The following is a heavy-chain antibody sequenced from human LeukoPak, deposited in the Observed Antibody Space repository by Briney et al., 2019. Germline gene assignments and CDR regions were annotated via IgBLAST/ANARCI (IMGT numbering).Heavy chain of an antibody. D-gene: IGHD4-17*01. CDR2: LSGSGGST. V-gene: IGHV3-23*01. CDR1: GFSFSSYA. Sequence: GGSLRLSCAASGFSFSSYAMSWVRQAPGKGLEWVSDLSGSGGSTYYADSVKGRFTISRDNYENTLYLQMNRLRVEDTAVYYCAKAMTTVTSFDYWGQGTLVTVSS. CDR3: AKAMTTVTSFDY. J-gene: IGHJ4*02.